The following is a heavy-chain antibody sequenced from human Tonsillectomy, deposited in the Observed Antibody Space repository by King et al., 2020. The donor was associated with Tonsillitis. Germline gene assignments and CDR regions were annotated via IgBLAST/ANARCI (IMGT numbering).Heavy chain of an antibody. CDR3: AREVYDYVWGSYRYFDY. CDR2: IYYSGST. V-gene: IGHV4-31*03. CDR1: GGSISSGGYY. D-gene: IGHD3-16*02. Sequence: VQLQESGPGLVKPSQTLSLTCTVSGGSISSGGYYWSWIRQHPGKGLEWIGYIYYSGSTYYNPSLKSRVTISVDTSKNQFSLKLSSVTAADTAVYYCAREVYDYVWGSYRYFDYWGQGTLVTVSS. J-gene: IGHJ4*02.